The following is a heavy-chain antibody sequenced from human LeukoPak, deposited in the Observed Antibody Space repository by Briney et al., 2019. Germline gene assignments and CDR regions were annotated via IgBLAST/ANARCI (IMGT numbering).Heavy chain of an antibody. CDR3: ARDPKYQILGGSSISRFGP. V-gene: IGHV1-2*02. CDR1: GYTFTGYY. CDR2: INPNSGGT. D-gene: IGHD3-16*01. J-gene: IGHJ5*02. Sequence: ASVKVSCKASGYTFTGYYMHWVRQAPGQGLEWMGWINPNSGGTNYAQKFQGRVTMTRDTSISTAYMELSRLRSDDTAVYYCARDPKYQILGGSSISRFGPWGQGTLVTVSS.